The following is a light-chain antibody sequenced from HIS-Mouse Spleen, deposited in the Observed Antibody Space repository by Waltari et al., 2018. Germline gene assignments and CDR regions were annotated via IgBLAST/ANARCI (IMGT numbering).Light chain of an antibody. CDR3: QQYGSSPSWT. Sequence: DIQLTQSPSFLSASVGDRVTITCRASQGISSYLAWYQQKPGKAPKLLIYAASTLQSGVPSRFSGSGSGTEFTLTISSLQPEDFATYYCQQYGSSPSWTFGQGTKVEIK. CDR1: QGISSY. V-gene: IGKV1-9*01. CDR2: AAS. J-gene: IGKJ1*01.